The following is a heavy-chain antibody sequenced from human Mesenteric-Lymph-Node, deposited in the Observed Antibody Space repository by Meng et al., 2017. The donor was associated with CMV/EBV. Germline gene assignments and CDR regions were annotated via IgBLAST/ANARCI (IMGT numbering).Heavy chain of an antibody. J-gene: IGHJ3*02. CDR2: ISWNSGSI. Sequence: SLKISCAASGFTFDDHAMYWVRQGPGKGLEWVSGISWNSGSIGYADSVKGRFTISRDNAKNSLYLQMNSLRAEDTALYYCAKGGGSYVGGDAFDIWGQGTMVTVSS. D-gene: IGHD1-26*01. CDR1: GFTFDDHA. CDR3: AKGGGSYVGGDAFDI. V-gene: IGHV3-9*01.